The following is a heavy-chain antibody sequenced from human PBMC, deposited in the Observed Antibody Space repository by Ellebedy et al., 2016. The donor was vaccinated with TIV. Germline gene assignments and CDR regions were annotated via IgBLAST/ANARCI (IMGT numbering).Heavy chain of an antibody. J-gene: IGHJ4*02. Sequence: GESLKISCVASGFNFSTRGMHWVRQAPGKGLEWVAFVSSDGSESHYADSVKGRFTISRDSAKNTLFLQMNSLRAEDMAVYYCAKERGYGSGSYSFDSWGQGTLVTVSS. CDR3: AKERGYGSGSYSFDS. CDR2: VSSDGSES. D-gene: IGHD3-10*01. CDR1: GFNFSTRG. V-gene: IGHV3-30*02.